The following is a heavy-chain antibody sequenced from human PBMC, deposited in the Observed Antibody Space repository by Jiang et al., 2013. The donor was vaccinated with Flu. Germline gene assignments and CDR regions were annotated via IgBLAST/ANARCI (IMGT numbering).Heavy chain of an antibody. D-gene: IGHD3-3*01. V-gene: IGHV5-51*01. J-gene: IGHJ5*02. Sequence: EWMGIIYPGDSDTRYSPSFQGQVTISADKSISTAYLQWSSLKASDTAMYYCARGFFGVVTNWFDPWGQGTLVTVSS. CDR3: ARGFFGVVTNWFDP. CDR2: IYPGDSDT.